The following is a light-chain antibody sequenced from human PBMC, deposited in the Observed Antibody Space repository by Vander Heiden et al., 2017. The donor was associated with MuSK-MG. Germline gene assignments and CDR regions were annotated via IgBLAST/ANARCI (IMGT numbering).Light chain of an antibody. J-gene: IGKJ4*01. CDR2: EAS. CDR3: QQFDGVPLT. Sequence: IQLTQSPSSLSASVGDRVTITCQASQDISNYLTWYQQKPGKAPKLLIYEASNLETGVPSRFSGSGSGTDFTFTISSLHPEDIATYYCQQFDGVPLTFGGGTKVEIK. V-gene: IGKV1-33*01. CDR1: QDISNY.